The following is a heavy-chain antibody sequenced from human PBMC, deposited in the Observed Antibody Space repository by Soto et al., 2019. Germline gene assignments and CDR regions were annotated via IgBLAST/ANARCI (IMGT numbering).Heavy chain of an antibody. CDR3: AKCSVGTVRTSGWCNWFDP. CDR2: IRVGGGDT. CDR1: GFTFSSSA. Sequence: EVRLLDSGGGLAQHGGSRRLSCAASGFTFSSSAMNWVRQAPGKGLEWVSSIRVGGGDTFYADSVRGRFTVSRDISRNTLYLQMNSLRAEDTAIYYCAKCSVGTVRTSGWCNWFDPWGQGTLVTVSS. D-gene: IGHD6-19*01. J-gene: IGHJ5*02. V-gene: IGHV3-23*01.